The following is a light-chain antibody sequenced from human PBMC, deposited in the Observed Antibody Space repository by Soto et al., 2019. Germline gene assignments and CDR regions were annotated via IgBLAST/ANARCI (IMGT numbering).Light chain of an antibody. CDR2: SNN. J-gene: IGLJ1*01. CDR1: SSNFGSNT. Sequence: QSVLTQPPSASGTPGQRVTISCSGSSSNFGSNTVNWYQQLPGTAPKLLIYSNNQRPSGVPDRFSASKSGTSASLAISGLQSEDEADYYCAAWEDSLNGYVFGTGTKVTVL. V-gene: IGLV1-44*01. CDR3: AAWEDSLNGYV.